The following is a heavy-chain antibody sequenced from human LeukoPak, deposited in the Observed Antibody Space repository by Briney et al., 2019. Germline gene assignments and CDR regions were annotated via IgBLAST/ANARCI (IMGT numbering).Heavy chain of an antibody. CDR3: ARGDIAAGGAPFDY. J-gene: IGHJ4*02. Sequence: PSETLSLTCAVYGESFSGYYWSWIRQPPGRGLEWIGEINHSGSTSYSASLKSRVTISVDTSKNQFSLKLSSVTPADTAVYYCARGDIAAGGAPFDYWGQGTLVTVSS. D-gene: IGHD6-13*01. V-gene: IGHV4-34*01. CDR1: GESFSGYY. CDR2: INHSGST.